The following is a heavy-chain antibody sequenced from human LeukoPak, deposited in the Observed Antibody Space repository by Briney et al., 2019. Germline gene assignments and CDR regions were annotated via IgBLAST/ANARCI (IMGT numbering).Heavy chain of an antibody. D-gene: IGHD1-20*01. V-gene: IGHV3-7*01. CDR2: IKQDGSEK. J-gene: IGHJ6*03. CDR3: ARSIGIAGRYYYMDV. Sequence: GGSLRLSCAASGFTVSSNYMSWVRQAPGKGLEWVANIKQDGSEKYYVDSVKGRFTVSRDNAKNSLYLQMNSLRAEDTALYYCARSIGIAGRYYYMDVWGKGTTVTVSS. CDR1: GFTVSSNY.